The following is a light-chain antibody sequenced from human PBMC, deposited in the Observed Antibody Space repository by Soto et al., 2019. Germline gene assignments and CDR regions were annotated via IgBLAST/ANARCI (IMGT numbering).Light chain of an antibody. V-gene: IGLV2-14*01. CDR2: DVS. CDR3: SSYTSGFYV. Sequence: QSALTQPASVSGSPGHSITISCTGTSSDVGGYNYVSWYQQHPGKAPKLMIYDVSDRPSGVSNRFSGSKSGNTASLTISGLQAEDEADYYCSSYTSGFYVFGTGTKVTVL. J-gene: IGLJ1*01. CDR1: SSDVGGYNY.